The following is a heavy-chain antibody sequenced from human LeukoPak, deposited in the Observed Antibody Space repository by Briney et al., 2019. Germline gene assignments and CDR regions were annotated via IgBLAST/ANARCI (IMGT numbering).Heavy chain of an antibody. CDR3: ARVRRDTVGYQLDFGRFDP. CDR2: IYYSGST. D-gene: IGHD2-2*01. CDR1: GGSISSSSYY. Sequence: SETLSLTCTVSGGSISSSSYYWGWIRQPPGKGLEWIGSIYYSGSTYYNPSLKSRVTISVDTSKNQFSLKLSSVTAADTAVYYCARVRRDTVGYQLDFGRFDPWGQGTLVTVSS. J-gene: IGHJ5*02. V-gene: IGHV4-39*07.